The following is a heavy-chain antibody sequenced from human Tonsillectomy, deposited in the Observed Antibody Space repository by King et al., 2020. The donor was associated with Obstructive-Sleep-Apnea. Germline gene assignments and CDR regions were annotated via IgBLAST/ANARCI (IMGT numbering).Heavy chain of an antibody. CDR2: IYSGDNT. V-gene: IGHV3-53*04. J-gene: IGHJ6*02. CDR3: ARDLRDYGMDV. Sequence: QLVESGGGLVQPGGSLRLSCAASGFTVSSSYMSWVRQAPGKGLEWVSAIYSGDNTYYADSVKGRFTISRHNSENTLYLQMNSLRAADTAVYYCARDLRDYGMDVWGQGTTVTVSS. CDR1: GFTVSSSY.